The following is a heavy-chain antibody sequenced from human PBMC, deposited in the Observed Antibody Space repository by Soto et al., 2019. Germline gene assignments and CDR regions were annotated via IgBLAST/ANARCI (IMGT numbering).Heavy chain of an antibody. CDR1: GFTFSSYA. CDR2: ISGSGGST. J-gene: IGHJ6*02. V-gene: IGHV3-23*01. CDR3: AKGSKVAVAGHNYDGMDV. D-gene: IGHD6-19*01. Sequence: GGSLRLSCAASGFTFSSYAMSWVRQAPGKXLGWVSAISGSGGSTYYADSVKGRFTISRDNSKNTLYLQMNSLRAEDTAVYYCAKGSKVAVAGHNYDGMDVWAQGTTVTVSS.